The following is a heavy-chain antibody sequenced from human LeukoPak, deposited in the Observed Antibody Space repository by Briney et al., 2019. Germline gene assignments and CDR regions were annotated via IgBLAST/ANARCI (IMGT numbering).Heavy chain of an antibody. J-gene: IGHJ5*02. V-gene: IGHV1-2*02. CDR3: AREKVEGANWFDP. Sequence: ASVKVSCKASGYTFTGYYMHWVRRAPGQGRQWMGWINSNSGGTNYAQKFQGRVTMTRDTSISTVYMELSRLRSDDTAVYYCAREKVEGANWFDPWGPGTLVTV. D-gene: IGHD2-15*01. CDR1: GYTFTGYY. CDR2: INSNSGGT.